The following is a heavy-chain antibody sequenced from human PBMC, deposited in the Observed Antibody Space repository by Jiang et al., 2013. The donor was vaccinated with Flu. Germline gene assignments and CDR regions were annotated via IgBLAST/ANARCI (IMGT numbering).Heavy chain of an antibody. Sequence: KPTQTLTLTCTFSGFSLSTSGMCVSWIRQPPGKALEWLALIDWDDDKYYSTSLKTRLTISKDTSKNQVVLTMTNMDPVDTATYYCARFNWKPRRSYYYYYGMDVWGQGTTVTVSS. J-gene: IGHJ6*02. CDR3: ARFNWKPRRSYYYYYGMDV. D-gene: IGHD1-20*01. V-gene: IGHV2-70*01. CDR1: GFSLSTSGMC. CDR2: IDWDDDK.